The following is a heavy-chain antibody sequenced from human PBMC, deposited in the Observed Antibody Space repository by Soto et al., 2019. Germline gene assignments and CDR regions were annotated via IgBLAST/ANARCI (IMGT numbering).Heavy chain of an antibody. Sequence: GQVVESGGGVVQPGRSLRLSCAASGFIFSSDGMHWVRQAPGKGLDWVAFISYEGSDKYYADSVKGRFTISRDNSKNTLYLQMNSLRAEDTAVYYCAREQLSGARYYYGMDVWGQGTTVTVSS. CDR1: GFIFSSDG. J-gene: IGHJ6*02. D-gene: IGHD6-19*01. CDR2: ISYEGSDK. V-gene: IGHV3-30-3*01. CDR3: AREQLSGARYYYGMDV.